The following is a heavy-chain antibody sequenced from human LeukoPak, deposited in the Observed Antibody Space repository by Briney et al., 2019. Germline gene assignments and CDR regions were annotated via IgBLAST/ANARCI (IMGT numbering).Heavy chain of an antibody. CDR3: ARECSVAGTDYSWFDP. CDR2: ISAYNGNT. D-gene: IGHD6-19*01. J-gene: IGHJ5*02. Sequence: ASVKVSCKASGYTFTSYGISWVRQAPGQGLEWMGWISAYNGNTNYAQKLQGRVTMTTDTSTSTAYMELRSLRSDDTAVYYCARECSVAGTDYSWFDPWGQGTLVTVSS. V-gene: IGHV1-18*01. CDR1: GYTFTSYG.